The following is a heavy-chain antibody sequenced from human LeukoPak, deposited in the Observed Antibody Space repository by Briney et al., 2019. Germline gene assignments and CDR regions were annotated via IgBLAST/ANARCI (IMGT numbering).Heavy chain of an antibody. CDR3: AIEFYDSSGYYLPNFDY. CDR1: GGSISSYY. D-gene: IGHD3-22*01. V-gene: IGHV4-4*07. CDR2: IYTSGST. J-gene: IGHJ4*02. Sequence: SETLSLTCTVSGGSISSYYWSWIRQPAGKGLEWIGRIYTSGSTNYNPSLKSRVTMSVDTSKNQFSLKLSSVPAADTAVYYCAIEFYDSSGYYLPNFDYWGQGTLVTVSS.